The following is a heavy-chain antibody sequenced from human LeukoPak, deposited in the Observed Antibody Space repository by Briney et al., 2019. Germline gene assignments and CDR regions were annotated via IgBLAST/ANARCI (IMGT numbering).Heavy chain of an antibody. CDR1: GGSFSGYY. J-gene: IGHJ6*03. CDR2: INHSGST. V-gene: IGHV4-34*01. Sequence: SETLSLTCAVYGGSFSGYYWSWIRQPPGKGLEWIGEINHSGSTNYNPSLKSRVTISLDTSKNQFSLKLSSVTAADTAVYYCARGGAGSRSYYYYYMDVWGKGTTVTVSS. D-gene: IGHD3-16*01. CDR3: ARGGAGSRSYYYYYMDV.